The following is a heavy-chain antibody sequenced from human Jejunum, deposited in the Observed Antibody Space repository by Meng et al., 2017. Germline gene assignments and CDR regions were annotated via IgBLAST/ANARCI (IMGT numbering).Heavy chain of an antibody. J-gene: IGHJ4*02. CDR3: ARQFNYDYWSGYSSYYFDY. Sequence: GESLKISCTASGFTFGDYAMSWVRQAPGKGLEWVSYISSSGSTIYYADSVKGRFTISRDNAKNSLFLQMNSLRADDTAVYYCARQFNYDYWSGYSSYYFDYWGQGTLVTVSS. CDR1: GFTFGDYA. V-gene: IGHV3-48*03. D-gene: IGHD3-3*01. CDR2: ISSSGSTI.